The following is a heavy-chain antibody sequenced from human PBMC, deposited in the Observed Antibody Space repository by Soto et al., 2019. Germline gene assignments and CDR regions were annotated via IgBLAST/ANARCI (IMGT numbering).Heavy chain of an antibody. CDR3: ARARSFYYGSGSDYPGPFDT. CDR2: ISAYNGKT. CDR1: GYTFTTYG. Sequence: QVQLVQSGDEVKKPGASLKVSCKASGYTFTTYGITWVRQAPGHGLEWMGWISAYNGKTNYSQKFQTRLTMTTDTSTDTAYMDLRSLTSDDTAVYFCARARSFYYGSGSDYPGPFDTWGQGTVVTVSS. J-gene: IGHJ3*02. V-gene: IGHV1-18*01. D-gene: IGHD3-10*01.